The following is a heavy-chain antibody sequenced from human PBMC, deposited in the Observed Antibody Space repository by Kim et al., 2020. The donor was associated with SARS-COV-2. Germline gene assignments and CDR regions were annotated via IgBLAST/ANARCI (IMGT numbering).Heavy chain of an antibody. Sequence: NTKYSQKCQGRVTITRNTSASTAYMELSSLRSEDTAVYYCARGSGYSGEYWGQGTLVTVSS. V-gene: IGHV1-3*01. J-gene: IGHJ4*02. D-gene: IGHD7-27*01. CDR2: NT. CDR3: ARGSGYSGEY.